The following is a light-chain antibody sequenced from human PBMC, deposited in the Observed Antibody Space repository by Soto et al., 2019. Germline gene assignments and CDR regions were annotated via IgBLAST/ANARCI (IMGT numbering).Light chain of an antibody. J-gene: IGLJ1*01. CDR3: CSYGGSFPYV. Sequence: QSALTQPRSVSGSPGQSVTISCTGTNSYIGNYNYVSWYQQHPGKAPKVMIYDVTKRPSGVPDRFSGSKSGNTASLTISGLQAEDEADFYCCSYGGSFPYVFGTGTKLTVL. CDR1: NSYIGNYNY. CDR2: DVT. V-gene: IGLV2-11*01.